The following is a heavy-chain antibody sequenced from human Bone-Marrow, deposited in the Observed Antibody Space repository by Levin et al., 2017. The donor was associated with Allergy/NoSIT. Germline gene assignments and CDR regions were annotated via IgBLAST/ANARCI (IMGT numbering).Heavy chain of an antibody. J-gene: IGHJ4*02. CDR2: IYSGGST. CDR1: GFTVSSNY. Sequence: LSLTCAASGFTVSSNYMSWVRQAPGKGLEWVSVIYSGGSTYYADSVKGRFTISRDNSKNTLYLQMNSLRAEDTAVYYCARGRARGSGSYYIPFDYWGQGTLVTVSS. V-gene: IGHV3-53*01. CDR3: ARGRARGSGSYYIPFDY. D-gene: IGHD3-10*01.